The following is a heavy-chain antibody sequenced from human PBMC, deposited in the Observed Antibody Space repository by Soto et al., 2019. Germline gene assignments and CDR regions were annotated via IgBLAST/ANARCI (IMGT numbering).Heavy chain of an antibody. J-gene: IGHJ4*02. Sequence: GGSLRLSCAASGFKFDAYTMHWVRQAPGKGLEWVSLINWDSKTRFYADSVRGRFTVSRDNSKTSLYLQMNSLTAEDTAFYFCAKERGTIYFDFWGPGTMVTVSS. CDR2: INWDSKTR. CDR1: GFKFDAYT. V-gene: IGHV3-43*01. CDR3: AKERGTIYFDF. D-gene: IGHD1-1*01.